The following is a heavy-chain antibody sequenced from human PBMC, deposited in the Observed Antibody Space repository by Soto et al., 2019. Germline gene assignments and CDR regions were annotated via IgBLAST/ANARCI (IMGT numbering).Heavy chain of an antibody. CDR2: ISAYNGNT. CDR3: ARDLRFDY. J-gene: IGHJ4*02. V-gene: IGHV1-18*01. D-gene: IGHD5-12*01. Sequence: QVQLVQSGAEVKKPGASVKVSCTAAGYTFTSYGISWVRQAPGQGLEWMGWISAYNGNTNYAQKIQGRVTMTTDTRSSTACMELRSLRSDDTAVDYCARDLRFDYWGQGGLVTVSS. CDR1: GYTFTSYG.